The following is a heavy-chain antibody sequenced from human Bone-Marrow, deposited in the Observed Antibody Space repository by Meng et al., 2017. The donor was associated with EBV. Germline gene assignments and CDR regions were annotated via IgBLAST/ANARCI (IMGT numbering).Heavy chain of an antibody. CDR2: IHYSGRT. CDR1: GGSISCRSST. V-gene: IGHV4-39*01. D-gene: IGHD4-17*01. J-gene: IGHJ2*01. CDR3: AKHLTDYGDYVLYWYFDI. Sequence: SAPVQVKPSVTLALTDTFSGGSISCRSSTWVWICQPPGKGLEWIVSIHYSGRTYSSPSLKSRVTISVDRSKNQFSLRLTSVTAADTAVYYCAKHLTDYGDYVLYWYFDIWGRGTLVTVSS.